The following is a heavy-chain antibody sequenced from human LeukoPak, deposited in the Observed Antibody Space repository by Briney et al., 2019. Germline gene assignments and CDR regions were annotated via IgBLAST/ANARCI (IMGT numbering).Heavy chain of an antibody. CDR3: ARGLALRCFDWLFPRTQYYYDYGMDV. V-gene: IGHV1-8*01. D-gene: IGHD3-9*01. CDR1: GYTLTSYD. Sequence: SVNASCKLPGYTLTSYDINWVRQATEQGGEWMGWMNTNRGNTVYTQNFQGRVTMTRRTSISTAYMELSSLRSEDTAVYYCARGLALRCFDWLFPRTQYYYDYGMDVWGQGTTVTVSS. CDR2: MNTNRGNT. J-gene: IGHJ6*02.